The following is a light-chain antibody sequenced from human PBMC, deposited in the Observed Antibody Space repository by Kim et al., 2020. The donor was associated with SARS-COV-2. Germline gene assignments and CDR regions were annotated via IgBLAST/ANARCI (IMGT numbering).Light chain of an antibody. Sequence: EIVLTQSPGTLSLSPGDRATLSCRASQSVSNNYLAWYQQRPGQAPRLLIYGASSRATGIPDRFSGSGSGTDFTLTISRLEPEDFAVYYCQQYGSSPRTFGQGTKLEI. J-gene: IGKJ2*01. CDR3: QQYGSSPRT. CDR1: QSVSNNY. CDR2: GAS. V-gene: IGKV3-20*01.